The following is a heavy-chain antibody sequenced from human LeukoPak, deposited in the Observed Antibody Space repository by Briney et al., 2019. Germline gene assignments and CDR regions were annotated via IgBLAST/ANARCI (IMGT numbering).Heavy chain of an antibody. D-gene: IGHD6-19*01. V-gene: IGHV3-11*01. CDR1: GFIFSDYY. CDR2: ISSSGRTI. J-gene: IGHJ4*02. CDR3: GRGSQWLVDY. Sequence: PGGSLRLSCTSSGFIFSDYYMSWIRQAPGKGLEWLSYISSSGRTIYYADSVKGRFTISRDNAKNSLYLQMNSLRAEDTAVYYCGRGSQWLVDYWGQGTLVTVSS.